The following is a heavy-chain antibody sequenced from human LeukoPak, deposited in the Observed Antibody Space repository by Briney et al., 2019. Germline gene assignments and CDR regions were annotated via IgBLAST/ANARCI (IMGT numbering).Heavy chain of an antibody. CDR1: GYTFTGYY. CDR2: INPSGGST. CDR3: ASHFGGNRYYFDY. Sequence: ASVKVSCKASGYTFTGYYMHWVRQAPGQGLEWMGIINPSGGSTSYAQKFQGRVTMTRDTSTSTVYMELSSLRSEDTAVYYCASHFGGNRYYFDYWGQGTLVTVSS. V-gene: IGHV1-46*01. J-gene: IGHJ4*02. D-gene: IGHD4-23*01.